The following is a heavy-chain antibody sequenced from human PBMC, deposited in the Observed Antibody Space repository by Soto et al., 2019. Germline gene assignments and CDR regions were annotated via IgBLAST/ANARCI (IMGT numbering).Heavy chain of an antibody. Sequence: QVQLVQSGAEVKKPGASVKISCQASGYTFPRATMHWVRQTPGQSLEWMGWINAGNGNTRYSHKFQGRVTFTRDTTASTTYMELTSLRSEDTAAYYCGFGDYDEWLDPWGQGTLVTVSS. CDR1: GYTFPRAT. CDR2: INAGNGNT. D-gene: IGHD3-10*01. V-gene: IGHV1-3*01. J-gene: IGHJ5*02. CDR3: GFGDYDEWLDP.